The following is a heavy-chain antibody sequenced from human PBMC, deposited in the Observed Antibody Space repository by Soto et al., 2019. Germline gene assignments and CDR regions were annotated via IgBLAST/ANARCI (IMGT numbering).Heavy chain of an antibody. V-gene: IGHV1-24*01. Sequence: ASVKVSSKASSYTLTELSNNCLRQAPGKGLEWMGGFDPEDGETSYAQKFQGRVTMTEDTSTDTAYMELSSLRSEDTAVYYCATGQMRNYGTFDPWGQGTLVTVSS. D-gene: IGHD1-7*01. CDR2: FDPEDGET. CDR3: ATGQMRNYGTFDP. CDR1: SYTLTELS. J-gene: IGHJ5*02.